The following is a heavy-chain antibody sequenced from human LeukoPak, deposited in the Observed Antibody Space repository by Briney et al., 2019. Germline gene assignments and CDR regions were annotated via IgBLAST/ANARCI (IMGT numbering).Heavy chain of an antibody. V-gene: IGHV4-59*01. CDR1: GGPISSYY. CDR2: IYYSGST. D-gene: IGHD3-16*01. Sequence: SETLSLTCTVSGGPISSYYWSWIRQPLGKGLEWIGYIYYSGSTNYNPSLKSRVTISVDTSKNQFSLKLSSVTAADTAVYYCARETSQKGAHYMDVWGKGTTVTISS. J-gene: IGHJ6*03. CDR3: ARETSQKGAHYMDV.